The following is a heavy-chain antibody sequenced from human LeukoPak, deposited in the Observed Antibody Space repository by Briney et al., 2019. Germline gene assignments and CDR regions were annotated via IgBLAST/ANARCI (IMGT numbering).Heavy chain of an antibody. CDR2: INPNTGDT. CDR1: GSTFTDYY. D-gene: IGHD5-24*01. J-gene: IGHJ4*02. Sequence: ASVKVSCKASGSTFTDYYIHWVRQAPGQGLEWIGWINPNTGDTKYARIFQGRVTMTRDTSISTAYMELSSLRSDDTAVYYCARVTLRNGYNLGYWGQGTLVTVSS. V-gene: IGHV1-2*02. CDR3: ARVTLRNGYNLGY.